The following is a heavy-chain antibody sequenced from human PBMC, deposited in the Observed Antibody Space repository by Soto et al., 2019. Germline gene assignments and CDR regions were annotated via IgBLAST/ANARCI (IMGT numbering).Heavy chain of an antibody. CDR1: GYAFSNYY. Sequence: QVQLVQSGAEVKKPGASVKVSCKASGYAFSNYYMHWVRQAPGHGLEWMGIINPSGGTTTYTRKFQARVTMTRDTSTSTVFMELSSLRSDDTAVYYCARAGGETDYYYGMDVWGQGTTVTVSS. D-gene: IGHD7-27*01. V-gene: IGHV1-46*01. CDR2: INPSGGTT. CDR3: ARAGGETDYYYGMDV. J-gene: IGHJ6*02.